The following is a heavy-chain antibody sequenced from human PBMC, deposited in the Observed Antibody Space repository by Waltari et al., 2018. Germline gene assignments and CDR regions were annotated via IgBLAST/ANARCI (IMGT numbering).Heavy chain of an antibody. CDR2: VVGSGRT. Sequence: QLQLQESGPGQVQPSGPLPLICAVSGASMNYWWSWVRQPPGKGLEWIGQVVGSGRTNYNPSCASRVTISLDTSTHQFALKMTSATAADPALYYCARDRGRGLYLDTWGQGILVTVSP. CDR1: GASMNYW. V-gene: IGHV4-4*02. J-gene: IGHJ4*02. CDR3: ARDRGRGLYLDT. D-gene: IGHD2-15*01.